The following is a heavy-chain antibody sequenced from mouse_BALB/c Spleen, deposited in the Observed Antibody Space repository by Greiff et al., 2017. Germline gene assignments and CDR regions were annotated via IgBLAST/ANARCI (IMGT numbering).Heavy chain of an antibody. D-gene: IGHD2-3*01. V-gene: IGHV5-6-4*01. J-gene: IGHJ4*01. Sequence: DVMLVESGGGLVKPGGSLKLSCAASGFTFSSYTMSWVRQTPEKRLEWVATISSGGSYTYYPDSVKGRFTISRDNAKNTLYLQMSSLKSEDTAMYYCTRDDGYSYYAMDYWGQGTSVTVSS. CDR1: GFTFSSYT. CDR3: TRDDGYSYYAMDY. CDR2: ISSGGSYT.